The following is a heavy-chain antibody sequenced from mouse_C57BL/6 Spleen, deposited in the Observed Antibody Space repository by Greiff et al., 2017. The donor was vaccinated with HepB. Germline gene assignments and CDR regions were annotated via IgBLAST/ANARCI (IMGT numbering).Heavy chain of an antibody. CDR3: ASGDSSGFFAY. Sequence: VQLQQSGPGLVQPSQSLSITCTVSGFSLTSYGVHWVRQSPGKGLEWLGVIWSGGSTDYNAAFISRLSISKDNSKSQVFFKMNSLQADDTAIYYCASGDSSGFFAYWGQGTLVTVSA. D-gene: IGHD3-2*02. J-gene: IGHJ3*01. V-gene: IGHV2-2*01. CDR2: IWSGGST. CDR1: GFSLTSYG.